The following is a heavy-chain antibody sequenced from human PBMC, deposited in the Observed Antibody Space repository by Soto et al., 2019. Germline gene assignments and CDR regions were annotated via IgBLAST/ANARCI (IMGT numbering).Heavy chain of an antibody. CDR1: GYTFTSYA. CDR3: ARSQGGSTSLDIYYYYYYGMDV. Sequence: ASVKVSCKASGYTFTSYAMHWVRQAPGQRLEWMGWIIPGNGNTKYSQKFQGRVTITADESTSTGYMELSSLRSEDTAVYYCARSQGGSTSLDIYYYYYYGMDVWGQGTTVTVSS. CDR2: IIPGNGNT. V-gene: IGHV1-3*01. D-gene: IGHD2-2*01. J-gene: IGHJ6*02.